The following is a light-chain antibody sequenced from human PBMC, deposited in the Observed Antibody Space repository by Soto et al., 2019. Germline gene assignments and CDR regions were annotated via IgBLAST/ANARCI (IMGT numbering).Light chain of an antibody. V-gene: IGKV1-5*03. Sequence: DIQMTQSPSTLSASIGDRVTITCRASQSISNWLAWYQQKPGKAPNLVIYKASTLESGVPSRFSGSGAGTEFTLTISSLQPDDFATYYCQQYNNYALTFGGGTKVDIK. CDR2: KAS. CDR3: QQYNNYALT. J-gene: IGKJ4*01. CDR1: QSISNW.